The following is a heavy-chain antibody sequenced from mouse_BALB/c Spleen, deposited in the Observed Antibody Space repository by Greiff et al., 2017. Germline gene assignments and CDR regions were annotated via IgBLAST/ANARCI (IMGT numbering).Heavy chain of an antibody. CDR2: IWSGGST. CDR1: GFSLTSYG. Sequence: VQRVESGPGLVQPSQSLSITCTVSGFSLTSYGVHWVRQSPGKGLEWLGVIWSGGSTVYNAAFISRLSISKDNSKSQVFFKMNSLQADDTAIYYCARKASHYYGSAMDYWGQGTSVTVSS. D-gene: IGHD1-1*01. V-gene: IGHV2-4-1*01. J-gene: IGHJ4*01. CDR3: ARKASHYYGSAMDY.